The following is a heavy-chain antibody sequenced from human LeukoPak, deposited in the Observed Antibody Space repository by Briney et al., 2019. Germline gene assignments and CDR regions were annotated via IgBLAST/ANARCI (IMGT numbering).Heavy chain of an antibody. Sequence: PSETLSLTCTVYGGSFSGYYWSWIRQPPGKGLEWIGEINHSGSTNYNPSLKSRVTISVDTSKNQFSLKLSSVTAADTAVYYCATGLSSSSSKINWFDPWGQGTLVTVSS. V-gene: IGHV4-34*01. CDR3: ATGLSSSSSKINWFDP. J-gene: IGHJ5*02. CDR2: INHSGST. CDR1: GGSFSGYY. D-gene: IGHD6-6*01.